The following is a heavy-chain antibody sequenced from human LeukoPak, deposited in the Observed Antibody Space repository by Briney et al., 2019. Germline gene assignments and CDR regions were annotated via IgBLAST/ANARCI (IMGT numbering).Heavy chain of an antibody. CDR3: ARGGYCSSTSCHNWFDP. V-gene: IGHV4-34*01. J-gene: IGHJ5*02. CDR1: GGSFSGYY. D-gene: IGHD2-2*03. Sequence: SETLSLTCAVYGGSFSGYYWSWIRQPPGKGLEWIGEINHSGSTNYNPSLESRVTISVDTSKNQFSLKLSSVTAADTAVYYCARGGYCSSTSCHNWFDPWGQGTLVTVSS. CDR2: INHSGST.